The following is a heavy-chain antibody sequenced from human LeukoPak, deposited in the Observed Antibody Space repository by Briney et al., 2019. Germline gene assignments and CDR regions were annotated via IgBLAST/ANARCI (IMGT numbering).Heavy chain of an antibody. CDR3: AKDTIAAAGTRWFDP. CDR1: GFTFSSYA. CDR2: ISGSGGST. V-gene: IGHV3-23*01. D-gene: IGHD6-13*01. Sequence: PGGSLRLSCAPSGFTFSSYAMSWVRQAPGKGLEWVSGISGSGGSTYYADSVKGRFTISRDNSKNTLYLQMNSLRAEDTAVYYCAKDTIAAAGTRWFDPWGQGTLVTVSS. J-gene: IGHJ5*02.